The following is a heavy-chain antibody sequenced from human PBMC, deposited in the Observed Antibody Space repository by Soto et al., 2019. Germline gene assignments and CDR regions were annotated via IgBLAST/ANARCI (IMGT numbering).Heavy chain of an antibody. CDR3: ARRVYGDYVDYYYGMDV. Sequence: SVKVSCKASGGTFSSYAISWVRQAPGQGLEWMGGIIPIFGTANYAQKFQGRVTITADESTSTAYIELSSLRSEDTAVYYCARRVYGDYVDYYYGMDVWGQGTTVTVSS. CDR1: GGTFSSYA. J-gene: IGHJ6*02. V-gene: IGHV1-69*13. CDR2: IIPIFGTA. D-gene: IGHD4-17*01.